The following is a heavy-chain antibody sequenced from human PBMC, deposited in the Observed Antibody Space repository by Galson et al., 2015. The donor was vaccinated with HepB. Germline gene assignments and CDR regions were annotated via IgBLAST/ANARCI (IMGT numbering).Heavy chain of an antibody. CDR2: IWYDGSNK. D-gene: IGHD1-14*01. CDR3: ARDWARTYFDY. J-gene: IGHJ4*02. CDR1: GFTFSSYG. Sequence: SLRLSCAASGFTFSSYGMHWVRQAPGKGPEWVAVIWYDGSNKYYADSVKGRFTISRDNSKNTLYLQMNSLRAEDTAVYYCARDWARTYFDYWGQGTLVTVSS. V-gene: IGHV3-33*01.